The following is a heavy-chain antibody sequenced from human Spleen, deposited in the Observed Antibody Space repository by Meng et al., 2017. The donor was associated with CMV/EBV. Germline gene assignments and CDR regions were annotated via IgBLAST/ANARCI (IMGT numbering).Heavy chain of an antibody. CDR3: VKGGGEGVTFDAMDV. Sequence: SLKISCAASGFTFEDFAMHWVRQTPGEGLEWLSGMSGNTGFIGYADSVKGRFTISRDNAKKTLSLQMDTLRSEDTALYYCVKGGGEGVTFDAMDVWGQGTTVTVSS. V-gene: IGHV3-9*01. J-gene: IGHJ6*02. CDR2: MSGNTGFI. CDR1: GFTFEDFA. D-gene: IGHD2-21*02.